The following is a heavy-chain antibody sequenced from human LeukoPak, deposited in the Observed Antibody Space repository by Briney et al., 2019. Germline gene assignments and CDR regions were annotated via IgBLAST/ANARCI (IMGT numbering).Heavy chain of an antibody. Sequence: GGSLRLSCAASGFTFSSYWMHWVRQAPGKGLEWVANIKQDGSEKNYVDSVKGRFTISRDNAKSSLYLQMNSLTAEDTAVYYCAKAGNGFGYWGQGALVTVSS. V-gene: IGHV3-7*01. CDR2: IKQDGSEK. D-gene: IGHD2-8*01. CDR1: GFTFSSYW. CDR3: AKAGNGFGY. J-gene: IGHJ4*02.